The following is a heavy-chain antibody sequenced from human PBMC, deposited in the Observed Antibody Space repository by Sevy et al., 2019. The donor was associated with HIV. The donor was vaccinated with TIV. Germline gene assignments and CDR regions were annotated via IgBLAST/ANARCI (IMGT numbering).Heavy chain of an antibody. CDR1: GYTFTSYG. Sequence: ASVKVSCKASGYTFTSYGISWVRQAPGQGLEWMGWISAYNGNTNYAQKLQGRVTMTTDTSTSTAYMELRSLRSDVTAVYYCARDPITMVQGVIIPPRYYYGMDVWGQGTTVTVSS. V-gene: IGHV1-18*01. D-gene: IGHD3-10*01. CDR3: ARDPITMVQGVIIPPRYYYGMDV. CDR2: ISAYNGNT. J-gene: IGHJ6*02.